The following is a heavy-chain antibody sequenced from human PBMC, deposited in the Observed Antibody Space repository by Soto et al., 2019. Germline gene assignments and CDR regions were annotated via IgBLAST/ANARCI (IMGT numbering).Heavy chain of an antibody. CDR1: GGSISSYY. J-gene: IGHJ4*02. CDR3: ARDRGGIAVAGVVDY. Sequence: ASETLSCRCTASGGSISSYYWSWIRQPAGKGLGWIGRIYTSGSTNYNPSLKSRVTMSVDTSKNQFSLKLSSVTAADTAVYYCARDRGGIAVAGVVDYWGQGTLVTVSS. CDR2: IYTSGST. D-gene: IGHD6-19*01. V-gene: IGHV4-4*07.